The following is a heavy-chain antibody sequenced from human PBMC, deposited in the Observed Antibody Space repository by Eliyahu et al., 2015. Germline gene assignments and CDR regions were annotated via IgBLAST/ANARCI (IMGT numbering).Heavy chain of an antibody. CDR3: ARVGEYSGYGGDY. CDR1: GGSFSGYY. D-gene: IGHD5-12*01. V-gene: IGHV4-34*01. Sequence: QVQLQQWGAGLLKPSETLSLTCAVYGGSFSGYYWXWIRQPPGKGLEWIGEINHSGSTNYNPSLKSRVTISVDTSKNQFSLKLSSVTAADTAVYYCARVGEYSGYGGDYWGQGTLVTVSS. J-gene: IGHJ4*02. CDR2: INHSGST.